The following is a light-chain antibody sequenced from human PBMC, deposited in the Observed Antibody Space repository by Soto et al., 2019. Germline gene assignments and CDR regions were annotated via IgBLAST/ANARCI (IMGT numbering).Light chain of an antibody. J-gene: IGKJ1*01. CDR1: QSISTW. Sequence: DIQMTQSPSTLSASVGDRVSITCWASQSISTWLAWYQQKPGKAPNLLIYKASSLERGVPSRFSGSGSGTEFTLTISSLQPDDFATYYCQQYHSFSTFGQGTKVEIK. CDR3: QQYHSFST. V-gene: IGKV1-5*03. CDR2: KAS.